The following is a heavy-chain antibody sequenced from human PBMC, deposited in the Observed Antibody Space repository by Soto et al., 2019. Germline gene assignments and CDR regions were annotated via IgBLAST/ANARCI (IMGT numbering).Heavy chain of an antibody. D-gene: IGHD6-13*01. Sequence: GGSLRLSCAASGFTFSSYGMHWVRQAPGKGLEWVAVISYDGSNKYYADSVKGRFTISRDNSKNTLYLQMNSLRAEDTAVYYCAKEYSSSWYYFDYWGQGTLVTVSS. CDR2: ISYDGSNK. CDR1: GFTFSSYG. J-gene: IGHJ4*02. CDR3: AKEYSSSWYYFDY. V-gene: IGHV3-30*18.